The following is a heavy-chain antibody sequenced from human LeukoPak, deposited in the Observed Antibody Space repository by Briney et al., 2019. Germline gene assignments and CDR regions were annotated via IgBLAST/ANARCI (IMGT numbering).Heavy chain of an antibody. J-gene: IGHJ6*03. V-gene: IGHV1-69*05. Sequence: ASVKVSCKASGGTFSSYAISWVRQAPGQGLEWTGGIIPIFGTANYAQKFQGRVTITTDESTSTAYMELSSLRSEDTAVYYCARVAARRDVYYYYYMDVWGKGTTVTVSS. CDR1: GGTFSSYA. CDR2: IIPIFGTA. CDR3: ARVAARRDVYYYYYMDV. D-gene: IGHD6-6*01.